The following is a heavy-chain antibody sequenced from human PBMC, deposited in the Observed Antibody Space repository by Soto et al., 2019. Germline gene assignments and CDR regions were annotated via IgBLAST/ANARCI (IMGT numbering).Heavy chain of an antibody. CDR2: ISYDGSNK. CDR1: GFTFSSYA. V-gene: IGHV3-30-3*01. CDR3: ARDNYYDSSGYFDY. Sequence: QVQLVESGGGVVQPGRSLRLSCAASGFTFSSYAMHWVRQAPGKGLEWVAVISYDGSNKYYADSVKGRFTTSRDNSKNTLYLQMDSLRAEDTAVYYCARDNYYDSSGYFDYWGQGTLVTVSS. D-gene: IGHD3-22*01. J-gene: IGHJ4*02.